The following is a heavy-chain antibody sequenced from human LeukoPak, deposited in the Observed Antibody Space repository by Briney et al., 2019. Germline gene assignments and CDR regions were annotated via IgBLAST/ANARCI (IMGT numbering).Heavy chain of an antibody. CDR3: SRDDAGAYYDILTGYYDYYYGMDV. CDR1: GFTFSSYA. Sequence: PGGSLRLSCAASGFTFSSYAMSGVRQAPGKGLEGVANIKQDGSEKYYVDSVKGRFTISRDNAKNSLYLQMNSMRAEDTAVYYCSRDDAGAYYDILTGYYDYYYGMDVWGQGTTVTVSS. V-gene: IGHV3-7*01. CDR2: IKQDGSEK. D-gene: IGHD3-9*01. J-gene: IGHJ6*02.